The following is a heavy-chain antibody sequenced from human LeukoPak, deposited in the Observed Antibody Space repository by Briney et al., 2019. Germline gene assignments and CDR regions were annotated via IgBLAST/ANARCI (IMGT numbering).Heavy chain of an antibody. D-gene: IGHD3-10*01. CDR2: INPSGGST. J-gene: IGHJ6*02. CDR3: ARGHITMVRGPLGYYYGMDV. V-gene: IGHV1-46*01. Sequence: ASVKVSCKASGYTFTSYYMHWVRQAPGQGLEWMGIINPSGGSTSYAQKFQGRVTMTRDTSTSTVYMELSSLRSEDTAVYYCARGHITMVRGPLGYYYGMDVWGQGTTVTVSS. CDR1: GYTFTSYY.